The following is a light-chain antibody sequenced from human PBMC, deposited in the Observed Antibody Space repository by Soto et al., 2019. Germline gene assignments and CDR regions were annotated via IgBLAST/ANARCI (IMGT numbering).Light chain of an antibody. CDR3: QQRSDWPST. Sequence: EIVLTQSPATLSLSPGERATLSCRASQSVSSYLVWYQQKPGQVPRLLIYDASNRATGIPARFGGSGSGTDSTLTISSLEPEDSAVYYCQQRSDWPSTFGGGTKVEIK. V-gene: IGKV3-11*01. CDR1: QSVSSY. J-gene: IGKJ4*01. CDR2: DAS.